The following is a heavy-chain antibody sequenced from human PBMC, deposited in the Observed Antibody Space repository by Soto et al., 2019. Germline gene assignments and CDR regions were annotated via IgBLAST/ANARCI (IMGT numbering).Heavy chain of an antibody. V-gene: IGHV3-15*01. CDR1: GFTFSNAW. D-gene: IGHD6-19*01. CDR2: IKSKTDGGTT. CDR3: TTDEPSSGWFDY. Sequence: KPGGSLRLSCAASGFTFSNAWMSWVRQAPGKGLEWVGRIKSKTDGGTTDYAAPVKGRFTISRDDSKNTLYLQMNSLKTEDTAVYYCTTDEPSSGWFDYWGQGTLVTVSS. J-gene: IGHJ4*02.